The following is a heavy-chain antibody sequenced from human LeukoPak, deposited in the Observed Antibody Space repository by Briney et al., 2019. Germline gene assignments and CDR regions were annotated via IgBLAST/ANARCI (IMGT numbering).Heavy chain of an antibody. CDR1: GGSISSNY. D-gene: IGHD3-9*01. CDR2: IYYSGNT. CDR3: ARVYVPKTYYDILTGSDYYYYGMDV. J-gene: IGHJ6*02. V-gene: IGHV4-59*01. Sequence: NPSETLSLTCTVSGGSISSNYWSWLRQPPGKGLEWIGYIYYSGNTNYNPSLKSRVTISVDTSKTQFSLKLSSVTAADTAVYYCARVYVPKTYYDILTGSDYYYYGMDVWGQGTTVTVSS.